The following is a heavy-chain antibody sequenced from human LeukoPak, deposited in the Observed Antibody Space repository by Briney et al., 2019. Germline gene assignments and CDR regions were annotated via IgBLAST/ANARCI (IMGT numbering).Heavy chain of an antibody. J-gene: IGHJ5*02. CDR3: VRDRAEGRAWVEFDP. Sequence: GGSLRLSCVASGFSVSSYGMSWVRQAPGKAPEWVSVVYRDGDTHYADYARGRFIFSRDNSKNTLYLQMTNLRVEDTAVYHCVRDRAEGRAWVEFDPWGQGTVVTVSS. V-gene: IGHV3-66*02. CDR1: GFSVSSYG. CDR2: VYRDGDT.